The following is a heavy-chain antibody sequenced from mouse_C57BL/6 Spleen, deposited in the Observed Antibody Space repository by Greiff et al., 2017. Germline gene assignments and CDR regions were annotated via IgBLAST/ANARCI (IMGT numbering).Heavy chain of an antibody. J-gene: IGHJ1*03. CDR1: GYSITSGYY. V-gene: IGHV3-6*01. D-gene: IGHD1-1*01. CDR3: ARDLVYYGSSYWYFDV. Sequence: EVQLVESESGLVKPSQSLSLTCSVTGYSITSGYYWNWIRQFPGNKLEWMGYISYDGSNNYNPSLKNRISITRDTSKNQFFLKLNSVTTEDTATYYCARDLVYYGSSYWYFDVWGTGTTVTVSS. CDR2: ISYDGSN.